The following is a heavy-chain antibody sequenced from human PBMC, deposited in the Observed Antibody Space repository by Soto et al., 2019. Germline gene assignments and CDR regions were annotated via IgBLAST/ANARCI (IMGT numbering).Heavy chain of an antibody. V-gene: IGHV3-30*02. CDR3: AKDGSSGAIDY. Sequence: GGSLRLSCVASGFSFRSFGMFWARQAPGKGLEWVALIPWSGSVVYYADSVRGRFTISRDNSKNTLYLQMNSLRAEDTAVYYCAKDGSSGAIDYWGQGTPVTVSS. CDR2: IPWSGSVV. CDR1: GFSFRSFG. D-gene: IGHD6-19*01. J-gene: IGHJ4*02.